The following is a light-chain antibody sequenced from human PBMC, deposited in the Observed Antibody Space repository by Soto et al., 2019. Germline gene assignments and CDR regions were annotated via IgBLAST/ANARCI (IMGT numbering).Light chain of an antibody. V-gene: IGKV3-11*01. Sequence: EVVLTQSPVTLTLSPGERATLSCRASQSISSYLAWYQQKPGQAPRLLIYDASNRATGIPARFSGGGAGTDFTLTISSLEAEDFAVYYCQQRCNWPLTFGGGTKVEIK. CDR3: QQRCNWPLT. CDR2: DAS. CDR1: QSISSY. J-gene: IGKJ4*01.